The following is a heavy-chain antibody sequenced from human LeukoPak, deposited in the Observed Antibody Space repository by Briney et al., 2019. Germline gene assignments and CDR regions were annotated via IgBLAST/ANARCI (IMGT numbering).Heavy chain of an antibody. CDR1: GFTVSSNY. CDR2: IYRGGST. V-gene: IGHV3-53*01. J-gene: IGHJ4*02. CDR3: ARDDYSYGYGVFDY. Sequence: PGGSLRLSCAASGFTVSSNYMSWVRQTPGKGLEWVSEIYRGGSTFYADSVKGRLTISRDNSKNTLHLQMNRLRAEDTAIYYCARDDYSYGYGVFDYWGQGTLVTVSS. D-gene: IGHD5-18*01.